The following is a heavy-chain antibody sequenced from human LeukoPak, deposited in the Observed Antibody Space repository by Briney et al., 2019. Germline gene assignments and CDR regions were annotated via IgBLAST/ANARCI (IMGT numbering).Heavy chain of an antibody. CDR2: SYPGDSDT. D-gene: IGHD3-16*01. CDR3: ARTYQGGLDY. CDR1: GYRFPSYW. Sequence: GASLKIPCKGSGYRFPSYWFGWVRQMPGKGLEWMGISYPGDSDTTINPTFQGQVTISDDKSISTAYLQWGSLKASDTAMYYCARTYQGGLDYWGQGTLVSVSS. J-gene: IGHJ4*02. V-gene: IGHV5-51*01.